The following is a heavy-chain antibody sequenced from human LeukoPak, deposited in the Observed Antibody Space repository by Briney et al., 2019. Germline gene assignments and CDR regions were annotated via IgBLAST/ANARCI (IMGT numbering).Heavy chain of an antibody. Sequence: PSETLSLTCTVSGGSISSSSYYWGWIRQPPGKGLEWIGSIYYSGSTYYNPSLKSRVTISVDTSKNQFSLKLSSVTAADTAVYYCARNDFWSGYYTIPDYWGQGTLVTVSS. CDR1: GGSISSSSYY. V-gene: IGHV4-39*01. D-gene: IGHD3-3*01. CDR3: ARNDFWSGYYTIPDY. J-gene: IGHJ4*02. CDR2: IYYSGST.